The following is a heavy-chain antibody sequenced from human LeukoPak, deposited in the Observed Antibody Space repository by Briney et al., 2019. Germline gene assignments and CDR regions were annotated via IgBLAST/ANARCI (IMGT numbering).Heavy chain of an antibody. V-gene: IGHV4-34*01. J-gene: IGHJ4*02. CDR2: INHSGST. CDR1: GGSFSGYY. CDR3: ARGITMVRGVITRLYYFDY. D-gene: IGHD3-10*01. Sequence: SETLSLTCAVYGGSFSGYYWSWIRQPPGKGLEWIGEINHSGSTNYNPSLKSRDTISVDTSKNQFSLKLSSVTAADTAVYYCARGITMVRGVITRLYYFDYWGQGTLVTVSS.